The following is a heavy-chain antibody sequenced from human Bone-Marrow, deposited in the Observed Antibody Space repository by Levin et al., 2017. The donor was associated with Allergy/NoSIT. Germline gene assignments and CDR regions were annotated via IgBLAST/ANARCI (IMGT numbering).Heavy chain of an antibody. CDR3: ARAVRPEFPRPLSAYCFDY. CDR1: GYTFTGYY. CDR2: INPNSGGT. Sequence: GASVKVSCKASGYTFTGYYMHWVRQAPGQGLEWMGRINPNSGGTNYAQKFQGRVTMTRDTSISTAYMELSRLRSDDTAVYYCARAVRPEFPRPLSAYCFDYWGQGTLVTVSS. D-gene: IGHD1-14*01. V-gene: IGHV1-2*06. J-gene: IGHJ4*02.